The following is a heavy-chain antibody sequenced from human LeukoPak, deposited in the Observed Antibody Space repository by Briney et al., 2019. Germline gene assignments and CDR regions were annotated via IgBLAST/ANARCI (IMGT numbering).Heavy chain of an antibody. CDR2: ISGSGGST. Sequence: GGSLRLSCAASGFTFSSHAMSWVRQAPGKGLEWVSGISGSGGSTYYADSVKGRFTISRDNSKNTLYLQMNSLRAEDTAVYYCAKEAGYCSTTTCYVDYWGQGILVTVSS. CDR3: AKEAGYCSTTTCYVDY. J-gene: IGHJ4*02. D-gene: IGHD2-2*03. CDR1: GFTFSSHA. V-gene: IGHV3-23*01.